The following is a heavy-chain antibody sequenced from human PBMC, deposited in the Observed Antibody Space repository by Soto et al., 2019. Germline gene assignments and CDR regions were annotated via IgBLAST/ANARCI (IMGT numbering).Heavy chain of an antibody. CDR2: ISSSSSYT. V-gene: IGHV3-11*06. J-gene: IGHJ4*02. CDR1: GFTFSDYY. CDR3: ARQTGRRVVGEFDY. D-gene: IGHD2-15*01. Sequence: GGSLRLSCAASGFTFSDYYMSWIRQAPGKGLEWVSYISSSSSYTNYADSVKGRFTISRDNAKNSLYLQMNSLRAEDTAVYYCARQTGRRVVGEFDYWGQGTLVTVSS.